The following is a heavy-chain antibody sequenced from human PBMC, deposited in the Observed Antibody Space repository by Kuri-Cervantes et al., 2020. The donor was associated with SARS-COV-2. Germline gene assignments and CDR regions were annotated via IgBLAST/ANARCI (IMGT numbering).Heavy chain of an antibody. V-gene: IGHV3-33*06. CDR2: IWYDGSNK. Sequence: GESLKISCAASGFTFSDYDIHWVRQAPGKGLDWVALIWYDGSNKYYGDSVKGRFTISRDNSKNTLYLQMNGLRAEDTAVYYCAKERLKRSLTYGWEVTREYYYGMDVWGQGTTVTV. J-gene: IGHJ6*02. CDR3: AKERLKRSLTYGWEVTREYYYGMDV. D-gene: IGHD4-23*01. CDR1: GFTFSDYD.